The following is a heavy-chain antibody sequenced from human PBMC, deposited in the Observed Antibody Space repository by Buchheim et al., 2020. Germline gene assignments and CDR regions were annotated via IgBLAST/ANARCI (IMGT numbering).Heavy chain of an antibody. J-gene: IGHJ6*02. D-gene: IGHD2-8*01. CDR3: ARGSPQWWGNGVPVVYYYYGMDV. CDR2: IYYSGST. V-gene: IGHV4-59*01. Sequence: QVQLQESGPGLVKPSETLSLTCTVSGGSISSYYWSWIRQPPGKGLEWIGYIYYSGSTNYNPSLKSRVTISVDTSKNQFSLKLSSVTAADTAVYYCARGSPQWWGNGVPVVYYYYGMDVWGQGTT. CDR1: GGSISSYY.